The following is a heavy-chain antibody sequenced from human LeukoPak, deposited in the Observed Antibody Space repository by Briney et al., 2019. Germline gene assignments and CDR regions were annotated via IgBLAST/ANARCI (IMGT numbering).Heavy chain of an antibody. Sequence: ASVKVSCKASGYTFTSYGISRVRQAPGQGLEWMGWICAYNGNTNYAQKLQGRVTMTTDTSTSTAYMELRSLRSDDTAVYYCARSSHQLLFYYYYYYMDVWGKGTTVTVSS. V-gene: IGHV1-18*01. J-gene: IGHJ6*03. CDR2: ICAYNGNT. D-gene: IGHD2-2*01. CDR3: ARSSHQLLFYYYYYYMDV. CDR1: GYTFTSYG.